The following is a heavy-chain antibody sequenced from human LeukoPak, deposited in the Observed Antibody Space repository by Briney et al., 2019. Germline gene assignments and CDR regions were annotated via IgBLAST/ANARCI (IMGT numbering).Heavy chain of an antibody. V-gene: IGHV4-59*08. CDR3: AKWSSTLKAFDF. CDR1: GGSFSGYY. CDR2: THYTGNT. D-gene: IGHD2-8*01. Sequence: SETLSLTCAVYGGSFSGYYWSWIRQPPGKELEWIGYTHYTGNTKSNPSLKSRVTTSVDTSKSQFSLKLSSVTAADTAVYYCAKWSSTLKAFDFWGQGILVIVSS. J-gene: IGHJ4*02.